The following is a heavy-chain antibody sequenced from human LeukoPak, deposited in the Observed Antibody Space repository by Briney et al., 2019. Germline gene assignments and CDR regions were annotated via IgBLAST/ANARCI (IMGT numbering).Heavy chain of an antibody. CDR3: ASRDYDFWSGSPLYFDY. CDR1: GGSISTYY. D-gene: IGHD3-3*01. J-gene: IGHJ4*02. CDR2: IYYTGST. Sequence: PSETLSLTCTLSGGSISTYYWSWVRQPPGKGLEWIGYIYYTGSTDYNPSLKSRVTMSVDTSKNQFSLKLSSVTAADTAVYYCASRDYDFWSGSPLYFDYWGQGTLVTVSS. V-gene: IGHV4-59*12.